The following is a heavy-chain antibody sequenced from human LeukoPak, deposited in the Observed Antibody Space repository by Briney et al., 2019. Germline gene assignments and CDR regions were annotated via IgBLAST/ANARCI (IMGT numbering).Heavy chain of an antibody. CDR2: IYYSGST. Sequence: SETLSLTCTVSGGSISSYYWSWIRQPPGKELEWIGYIYYSGSTNYNPSLKSRVTISLDTSKKQFSLKLSSVTAADTAVYYCARDARYCSGGSCYPGWFDTWGQGTLVTVSS. V-gene: IGHV4-59*01. J-gene: IGHJ5*02. CDR3: ARDARYCSGGSCYPGWFDT. CDR1: GGSISSYY. D-gene: IGHD2-15*01.